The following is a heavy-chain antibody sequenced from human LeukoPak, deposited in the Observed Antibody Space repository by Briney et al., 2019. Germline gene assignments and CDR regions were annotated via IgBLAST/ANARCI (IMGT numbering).Heavy chain of an antibody. CDR3: ARERYGSGSYYNDY. D-gene: IGHD3-10*01. CDR1: GFTFSSYW. J-gene: IGHJ4*02. V-gene: IGHV3-7*03. Sequence: GGSLRLSCAASGFTFSSYWMSWVRQAPGKGLEWVANIKQDGSEKYYVDSVKSRFTISRDNAKNSLYLQMNSLRAEDTAVYYCARERYGSGSYYNDYWGQGTLVTVSS. CDR2: IKQDGSEK.